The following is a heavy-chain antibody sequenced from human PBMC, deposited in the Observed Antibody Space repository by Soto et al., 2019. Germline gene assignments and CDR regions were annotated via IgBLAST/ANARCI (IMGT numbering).Heavy chain of an antibody. CDR1: GLNSGSGFD. J-gene: IGHJ4*02. CDR3: ARVRSSPFRYFDF. CDR2: IYYSGGI. V-gene: IGHV4-38-2*01. Sequence: DTQSLTYGFSGLNSGSGFDWVWIRQSPGKGLEWIGSIYYSGGIYYNPSLRSRISVALDTSKNQFSLKLNSVSAADTAVYYCARVRSSPFRYFDFCGPALLVTVSS.